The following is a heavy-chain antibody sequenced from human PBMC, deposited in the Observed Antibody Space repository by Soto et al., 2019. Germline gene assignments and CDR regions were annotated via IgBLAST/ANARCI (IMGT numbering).Heavy chain of an antibody. V-gene: IGHV1-46*01. Sequence: QVQLVQSGAEVKKPGASVKVSCKASGYTFTSYYMHWVRQAPGQGLEWMGIINPSGGSTSYAQKSQGRVTMTRDKSPGTVYREMSSARSEDTAVYYCARALRSEHWWFDPWGQGTLVTVSS. CDR3: ARALRSEHWWFDP. CDR2: INPSGGST. J-gene: IGHJ5*02. CDR1: GYTFTSYY. D-gene: IGHD4-17*01.